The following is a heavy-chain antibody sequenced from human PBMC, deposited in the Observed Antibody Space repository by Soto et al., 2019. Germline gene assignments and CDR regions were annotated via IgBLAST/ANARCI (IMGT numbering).Heavy chain of an antibody. J-gene: IGHJ3*02. Sequence: SETLSLTCTVSGGSISCYYWSWIRQPAGKGLEWIGRIYTSGSTNYNPSLKSRVTMSVDTSKNQFSLKLSSVTAADTAVYYCARELSDVAAEGFSPGAFDIWGQGTMVTVSS. CDR2: IYTSGST. D-gene: IGHD6-19*01. V-gene: IGHV4-4*07. CDR1: GGSISCYY. CDR3: ARELSDVAAEGFSPGAFDI.